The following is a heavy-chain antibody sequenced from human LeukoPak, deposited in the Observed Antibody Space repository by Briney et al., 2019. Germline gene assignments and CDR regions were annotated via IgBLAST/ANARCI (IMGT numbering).Heavy chain of an antibody. CDR1: GFTVSSNY. D-gene: IGHD3-3*01. V-gene: IGHV3-53*01. CDR2: IYSGGRA. Sequence: GGSLRLSCVASGFTVSSNYMSWVRQAPGKGLEWVSVIYSGGRAYYTDSVKGRFTISRDNSKNTLYLQMNSLRAEDTAVYYCAREPFWSGYYSNLHFDYWGQGTLVTVSS. CDR3: AREPFWSGYYSNLHFDY. J-gene: IGHJ4*02.